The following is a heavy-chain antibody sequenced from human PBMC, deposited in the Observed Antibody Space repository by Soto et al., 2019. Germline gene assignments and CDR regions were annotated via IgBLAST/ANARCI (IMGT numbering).Heavy chain of an antibody. V-gene: IGHV3-53*01. J-gene: IGHJ6*02. D-gene: IGHD3-22*01. CDR3: ARGIVGVMIDYYYGMDV. CDR1: GFIVSSNY. Sequence: EVQLVESGGGLIQPGGSRRVSCAASGFIVSSNYMSWVRQAPGKGLEWVSLIYSGGSTYYADSVKGRFTISRDNSKNTLYLQMNSLRVEDTAVYYCARGIVGVMIDYYYGMDVWGQGTTVTVSS. CDR2: IYSGGST.